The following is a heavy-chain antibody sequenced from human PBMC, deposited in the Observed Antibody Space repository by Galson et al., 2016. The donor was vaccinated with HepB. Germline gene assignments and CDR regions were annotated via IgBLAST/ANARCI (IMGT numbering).Heavy chain of an antibody. V-gene: IGHV3-74*03. CDR1: GFTFSGYW. D-gene: IGHD3-10*01. J-gene: IGHJ6*02. CDR3: ALEKIYVGSLDV. Sequence: SLRLSCAASGFTFSGYWMSWVRQAPGKGLMWLSHINSDGSTTAYADSVRGRFSISRDNAKNTLYLHMNSVRAEDTAVYYCALEKIYVGSLDVWGQGTTVTVSS. CDR2: INSDGSTT.